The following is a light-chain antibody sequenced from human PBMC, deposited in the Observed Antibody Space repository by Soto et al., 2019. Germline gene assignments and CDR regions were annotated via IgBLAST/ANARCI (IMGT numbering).Light chain of an antibody. CDR3: QKYSSSPLT. V-gene: IGKV3-20*01. CDR2: SAS. J-gene: IGKJ4*01. CDR1: QSVSSSY. Sequence: EIVFTQAPVTRSISPFGGGNRSFSTSQSVSSSYLAWYQQKPGQAPRLLIHSASSRATGIPDRFSGSGSGTDFTLTISRLEPEDFAVYYCQKYSSSPLTCGGGTTGAIK.